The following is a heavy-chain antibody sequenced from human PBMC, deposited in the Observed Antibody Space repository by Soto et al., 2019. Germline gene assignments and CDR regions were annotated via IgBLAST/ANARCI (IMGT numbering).Heavy chain of an antibody. D-gene: IGHD3-22*01. J-gene: IGHJ4*02. CDR3: ARGYGYESGAYLLDY. Sequence: PSETLSLTCSVSGGSVSSNIYYWTWIRQQPGKGPEWIGHIYYSGSTYYNPSLKSRVTISLVMSKNQFSLMLTSVSAADTAVYYCARGYGYESGAYLLDYWGQATLVTLSS. CDR2: IYYSGST. V-gene: IGHV4-31*03. CDR1: GGSVSSNIYY.